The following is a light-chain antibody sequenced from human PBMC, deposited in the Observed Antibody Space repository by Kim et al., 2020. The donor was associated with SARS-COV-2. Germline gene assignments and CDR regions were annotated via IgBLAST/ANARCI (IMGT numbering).Light chain of an antibody. CDR2: YDS. CDR1: NIGSKS. CDR3: QVWDSCSYHPV. Sequence: SYELTQPPSVSVAPGKTARITCGGNNIGSKSVHWYQQKPGQAPVLVIYYDSDRPSGIPERFSGSNSGNTATLTISRVAAGDEADYYCQVWDSCSYHPVFG. J-gene: IGLJ3*02. V-gene: IGLV3-21*04.